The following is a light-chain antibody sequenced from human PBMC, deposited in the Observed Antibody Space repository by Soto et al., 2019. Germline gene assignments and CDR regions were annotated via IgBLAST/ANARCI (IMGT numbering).Light chain of an antibody. CDR3: QQRYSLSYT. V-gene: IGKV1-39*01. Sequence: DIQMTQSPSSLSASVGDRVTITCRASQSVGSLLNWFQQKPGKASKILIYAASTLQSGAPSRFSGSGAGIDFTLIISSLQPEDLATYDCQQRYSLSYTYSKGTQLEI. CDR2: AAS. J-gene: IGKJ2*01. CDR1: QSVGSL.